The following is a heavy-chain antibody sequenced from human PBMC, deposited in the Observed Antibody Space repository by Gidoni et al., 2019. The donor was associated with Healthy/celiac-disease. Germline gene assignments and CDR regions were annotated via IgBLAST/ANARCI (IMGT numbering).Heavy chain of an antibody. J-gene: IGHJ4*02. V-gene: IGHV1-3*01. CDR1: GYTFTSYA. CDR2: INAGNGNT. Sequence: QVQLVQSGAEVKKPGASVKVSCKASGYTFTSYAMHWVRQAPGQRLEWMGWINAGNGNTKYSQKFQGRVTITRDTSASTAYMELSSLRSEDTAVYYCASSSAVAGKALYYFDYWGQGTLVTVSS. D-gene: IGHD6-19*01. CDR3: ASSSAVAGKALYYFDY.